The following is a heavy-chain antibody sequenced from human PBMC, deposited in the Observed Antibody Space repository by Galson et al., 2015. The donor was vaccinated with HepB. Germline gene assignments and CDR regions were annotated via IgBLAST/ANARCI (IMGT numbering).Heavy chain of an antibody. V-gene: IGHV3-23*01. CDR1: GIISSTYA. CDR2: ISGSGGST. Sequence: SLRLSCAASGIISSTYAMSWVRQAPGKGLKWVSSISGSGGSTLYADSVKGRFTISRDNSKNTLYLQMDSLSAEDTAQYYCAVNMRRGTSDYWGQGTLATVSS. J-gene: IGHJ4*02. CDR3: AVNMRRGTSDY. D-gene: IGHD1-1*01.